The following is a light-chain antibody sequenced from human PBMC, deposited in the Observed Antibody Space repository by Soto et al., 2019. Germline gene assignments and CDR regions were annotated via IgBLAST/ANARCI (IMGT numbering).Light chain of an antibody. CDR2: EVN. V-gene: IGLV2-23*02. CDR3: CSYADTWTPVV. J-gene: IGLJ2*01. Sequence: QSALTQPASVSGSPGQSITISCTEANSDIESYSPVSWYQQYPNTVLKLIIFEVNKRPSGVSDRFSGSKSGNTASLTISGLQAEDEAYYYCCSYADTWTPVVFGGGTKLTVL. CDR1: NSDIESYSP.